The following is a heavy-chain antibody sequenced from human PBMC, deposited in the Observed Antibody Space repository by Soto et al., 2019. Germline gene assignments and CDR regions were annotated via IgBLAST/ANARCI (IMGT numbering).Heavy chain of an antibody. CDR3: AGPAYSKGNSFYH. V-gene: IGHV3-74*01. D-gene: IGHD5-18*01. J-gene: IGHJ4*02. CDR1: GFTFSNYW. CDR2: INSDGTTT. Sequence: GGSLRLSCAASGFTFSNYWMHWVRQAPGKGLVWVSRINSDGTTTNYADSVKGRFTISRDNAKNTLYLQMNSLRAEDTAVYYWAGPAYSKGNSFYHWGQGPLVTAS.